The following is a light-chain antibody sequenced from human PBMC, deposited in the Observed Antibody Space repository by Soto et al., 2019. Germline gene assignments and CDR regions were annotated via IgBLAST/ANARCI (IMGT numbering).Light chain of an antibody. CDR2: EAS. Sequence: EIVLTQSPATLSLSPGERATLSCRASQSVRSQLAWYQQKPGQAPRLLIYEASNRATGIPARFSGSGSGTDFTLTISSLEPEDFALYYCQQRRDCPLTFGGGTQVEIK. CDR1: QSVRSQ. CDR3: QQRRDCPLT. V-gene: IGKV3-11*01. J-gene: IGKJ4*01.